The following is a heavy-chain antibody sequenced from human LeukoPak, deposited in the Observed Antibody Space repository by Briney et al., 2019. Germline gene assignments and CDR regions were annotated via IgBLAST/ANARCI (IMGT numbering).Heavy chain of an antibody. J-gene: IGHJ4*02. V-gene: IGHV4-39*01. CDR1: GGSISSSSYY. Sequence: PSETLSLTCTVSGGSISSSSYYWGWIRQPPGKGLEWIGSINYSGSTYYNPSLKSRVTISVDTSKNQFSLNLSSVTAADTAVYYCARADSYTIDYWGQGTLVTVSS. D-gene: IGHD5-18*01. CDR3: ARADSYTIDY. CDR2: INYSGST.